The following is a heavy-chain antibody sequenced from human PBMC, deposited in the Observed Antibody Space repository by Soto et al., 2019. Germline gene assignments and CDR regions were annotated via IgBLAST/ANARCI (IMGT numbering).Heavy chain of an antibody. V-gene: IGHV4-59*01. CDR3: ARDRLVVTANNYYSYGMDV. Sequence: SETLSLTCTVSGGSISSYYWSWIRQPPGKGLEWIGYIYYSGSTNYNPSLKSRVTISVDTSKNQFFLKLSSVTAADTAVYYCARDRLVVTANNYYSYGMDVWGQGTTVTVSS. J-gene: IGHJ6*02. CDR1: GGSISSYY. CDR2: IYYSGST. D-gene: IGHD2-21*02.